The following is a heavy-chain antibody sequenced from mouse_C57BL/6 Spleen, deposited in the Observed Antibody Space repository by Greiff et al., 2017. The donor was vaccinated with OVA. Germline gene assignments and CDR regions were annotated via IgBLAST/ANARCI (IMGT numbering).Heavy chain of an antibody. D-gene: IGHD1-1*01. V-gene: IGHV5-4*01. Sequence: EVMLVESGGGLVKPGGSLKLSCAASGFTFSSYAMSWVRQTPEKRLEWVATISDGGSYTYYPDNVKGRFTISRDNAKNNLYLQMSHLNSEDTAMYYCARDNYGSSGFDYWGQGTTLTVSS. CDR3: ARDNYGSSGFDY. CDR1: GFTFSSYA. CDR2: ISDGGSYT. J-gene: IGHJ2*01.